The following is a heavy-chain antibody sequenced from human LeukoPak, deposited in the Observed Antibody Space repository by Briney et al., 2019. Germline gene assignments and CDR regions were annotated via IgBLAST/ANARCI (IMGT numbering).Heavy chain of an antibody. CDR3: AREGPRGNSQFDY. D-gene: IGHD2/OR15-2a*01. Sequence: GRSLRLSCAASGFTFSSYGMHWVRQAPGKGLEWVAVISYDGSNKYYTDSVKGRLTISRDNSKDTLFLQMNSLRAEDTAVYYCAREGPRGNSQFDYWGQGTLVTVSS. CDR1: GFTFSSYG. J-gene: IGHJ4*02. V-gene: IGHV3-30*03. CDR2: ISYDGSNK.